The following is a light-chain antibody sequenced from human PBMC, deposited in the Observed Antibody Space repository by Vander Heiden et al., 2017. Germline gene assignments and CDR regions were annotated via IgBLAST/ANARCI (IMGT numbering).Light chain of an antibody. V-gene: IGKV1-13*02. CDR1: QGITSA. Sequence: AIQSTQSPSFLSASVGDRVTITCRASQGITSALAWYQQKPGKAPKLLIYGASTLESGVPSRFSGSGSGTEYTLSISSLQPEDFATYYCQQFNSYPITFGQGTRLEIK. J-gene: IGKJ5*01. CDR2: GAS. CDR3: QQFNSYPIT.